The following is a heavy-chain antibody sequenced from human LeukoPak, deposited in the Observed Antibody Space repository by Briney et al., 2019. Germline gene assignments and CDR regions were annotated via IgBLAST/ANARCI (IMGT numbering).Heavy chain of an antibody. V-gene: IGHV3-23*01. D-gene: IGHD3-10*01. CDR3: AKYNYYGSGSYYNDFDS. CDR2: ISRSGDRT. CDR1: GFTFSTYA. J-gene: IGHJ4*02. Sequence: GGSLRLSCAASGFTFSTYAMSWVRQAPGKGLEWVSSISRSGDRTYYTDSVKGRFTISRDNSKNTLYLQMSSLRAEDTAIYYCAKYNYYGSGSYYNDFDSWGQGTLVTVSS.